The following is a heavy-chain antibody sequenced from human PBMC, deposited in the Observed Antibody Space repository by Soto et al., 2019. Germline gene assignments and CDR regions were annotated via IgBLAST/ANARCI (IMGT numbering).Heavy chain of an antibody. CDR2: INDRGSI. D-gene: IGHD3-9*01. J-gene: IGHJ2*01. CDR3: ARESHDSLTGPPWVWYFDL. CDR1: GGSFSGYY. V-gene: IGHV4-34*01. Sequence: QVQLQQWGAGPLRPLETLSLTCGVSGGSFSGYYWAWIRQSPGTGLEWIGEINDRGSINYNPSLKSRVSISVDTSKNHYSLNLLLVTAADTAVYCCARESHDSLTGPPWVWYFDLWGRGTLVTVSS.